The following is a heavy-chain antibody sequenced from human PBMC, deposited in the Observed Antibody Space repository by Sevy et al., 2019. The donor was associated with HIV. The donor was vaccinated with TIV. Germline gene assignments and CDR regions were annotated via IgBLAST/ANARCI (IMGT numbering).Heavy chain of an antibody. D-gene: IGHD6-6*01. CDR2: ISSNGGST. V-gene: IGHV3-64D*06. Sequence: GGSLRLSCSASGFTFSSYAMHWVRQAPGKGLEYVSAISSNGGSTYYADSVKGRFTISRDNSKNTLYLQMSSLRAEDTAVYYCVKSYSSSSGGKGYYMDVWGKGTTVTVSS. J-gene: IGHJ6*03. CDR1: GFTFSSYA. CDR3: VKSYSSSSGGKGYYMDV.